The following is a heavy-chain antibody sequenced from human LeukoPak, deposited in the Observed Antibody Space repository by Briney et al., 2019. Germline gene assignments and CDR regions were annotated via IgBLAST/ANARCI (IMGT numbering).Heavy chain of an antibody. Sequence: GGSLRLSCAASGFTFSSYWMHWVRQAPGKGLEWVSYINSGGDGIYYADSVKGRFTISRDNAENSLILQMNSLRAEDTALYYCAGERLSCGGDCLDDWGQGTLVTVSS. D-gene: IGHD2-21*02. J-gene: IGHJ4*02. V-gene: IGHV3-48*04. CDR3: AGERLSCGGDCLDD. CDR2: INSGGDGI. CDR1: GFTFSSYW.